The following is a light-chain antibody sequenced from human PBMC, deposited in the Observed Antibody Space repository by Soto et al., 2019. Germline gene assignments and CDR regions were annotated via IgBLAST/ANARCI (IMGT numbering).Light chain of an antibody. CDR2: KAS. V-gene: IGKV1-5*03. CDR1: QSISVW. Sequence: DLQMTQSPSTLSASLGDRVTITCRGSQSISVWLAWYQQKPGKAPNLLIYKASRLESGVPSRLSGSGSETEFTLTISSLQPDDFATYYCQNYNSYSEAFGQGTKVDIK. J-gene: IGKJ1*01. CDR3: QNYNSYSEA.